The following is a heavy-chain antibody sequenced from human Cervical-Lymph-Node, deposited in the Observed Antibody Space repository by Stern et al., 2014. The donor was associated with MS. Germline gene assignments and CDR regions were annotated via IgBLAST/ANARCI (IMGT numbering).Heavy chain of an antibody. J-gene: IGHJ4*02. Sequence: EVQLVESGGGLVTPGGSLRLSCAAPGFTFSSYSMNWVRQAPGKGLEWVASIGSGGSYIYYADSLKGRFTISRDNAKNSLYLQMNSLRAEDTAVYYCARGRGGNYRYYFDYWGQGTLVTVSS. V-gene: IGHV3-21*01. CDR3: ARGRGGNYRYYFDY. CDR1: GFTFSSYS. CDR2: IGSGGSYI. D-gene: IGHD4-23*01.